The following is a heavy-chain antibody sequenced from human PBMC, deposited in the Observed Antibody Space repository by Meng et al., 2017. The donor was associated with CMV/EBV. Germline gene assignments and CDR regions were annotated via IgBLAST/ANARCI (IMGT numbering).Heavy chain of an antibody. J-gene: IGHJ6*02. CDR2: ISAYNGNT. CDR1: GYTFTSYG. CDR3: ARDRYDILTGYYTGGDYYYGMDV. D-gene: IGHD3-9*01. Sequence: ASVKVSCKASGYTFTSYGISWVRQAPGQGLEWMEWISAYNGNTNYAQKLQGRVTMTTDTSTSTAYMELRSLRSDDTAVYYCARDRYDILTGYYTGGDYYYGMDVWGQGTTVTVSS. V-gene: IGHV1-18*01.